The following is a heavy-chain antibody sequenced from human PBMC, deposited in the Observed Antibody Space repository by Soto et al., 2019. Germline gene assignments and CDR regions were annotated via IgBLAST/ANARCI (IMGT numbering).Heavy chain of an antibody. D-gene: IGHD3-9*01. CDR1: GFTFSSYW. CDR3: ARDSVKYYDILTGYYVN. Sequence: GGSLRLSCAASGFTFSSYWMSWVRQAPGKGLEWVANIKQDGSEKYYVDSVKGRFTISRDNAKNSLYLQMNSLRAEDTAVYYWARDSVKYYDILTGYYVNWGQGTLVTVSS. V-gene: IGHV3-7*01. CDR2: IKQDGSEK. J-gene: IGHJ4*02.